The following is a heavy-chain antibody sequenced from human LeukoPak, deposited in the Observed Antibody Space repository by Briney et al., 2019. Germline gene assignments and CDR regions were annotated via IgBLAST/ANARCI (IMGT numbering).Heavy chain of an antibody. CDR1: GFTVSSNY. J-gene: IGHJ4*02. V-gene: IGHV3-66*01. CDR3: ASSWPWVYSYGPGY. CDR2: IYSGGST. Sequence: GGSLRLSCAASGFTVSSNYMSWVRQAPGKGLEWISVIYSGGSTYYADSVKGRFTISRDNSKNTLYLQMNSLRAEDTAVYYCASSWPWVYSYGPGYWGQGTLVTVSS. D-gene: IGHD5-18*01.